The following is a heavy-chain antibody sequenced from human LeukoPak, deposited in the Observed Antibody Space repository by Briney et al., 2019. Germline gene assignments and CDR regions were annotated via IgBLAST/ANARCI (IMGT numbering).Heavy chain of an antibody. CDR1: GINFRGYW. J-gene: IGHJ3*01. CDR2: MKQDGSEK. Sequence: PGGSLRLSCAVSGINFRGYWMAWVRQAPGKGLEWVANMKQDGSEKYYVDSVKGRFTISRDNAKNTLYLQMNSLRAEDTAVYYCASMPRPWIAAAAFSWGQGTMVTVSS. D-gene: IGHD6-13*01. CDR3: ASMPRPWIAAAAFS. V-gene: IGHV3-7*03.